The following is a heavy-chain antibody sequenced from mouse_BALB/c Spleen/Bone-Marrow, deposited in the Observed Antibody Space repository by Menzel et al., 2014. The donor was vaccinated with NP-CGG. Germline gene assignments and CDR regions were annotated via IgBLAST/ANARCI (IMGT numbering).Heavy chain of an antibody. CDR3: ARQYGSSYFDY. CDR2: ISGGGSYT. J-gene: IGHJ2*01. CDR1: GFTSSSYG. D-gene: IGHD1-1*01. V-gene: IGHV5-9-2*01. Sequence: EVHLVESGGGLVKPGGSLKLSCAASGFTSSSYGMSWVRQTPEMRLEWVATISGGGSYTYYPDSVKGRFTISRDNAKNSLYLQRSSLGSEDTALYYCARQYGSSYFDYWGQGTTLTVSS.